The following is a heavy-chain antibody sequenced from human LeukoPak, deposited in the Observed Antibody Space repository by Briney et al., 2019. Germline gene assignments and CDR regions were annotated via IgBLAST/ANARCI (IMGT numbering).Heavy chain of an antibody. V-gene: IGHV4-61*02. CDR3: ARLRWFGDHYYYYGMDV. J-gene: IGHJ6*02. Sequence: PSKALSLTCTVSGGSISSGSYYWSWIRQPAGKGLEWIGRIYTSGSTNYNPSLKSRVTISVDTSKNQFSLKLSSVTAADTAVYYCARLRWFGDHYYYYGMDVWGQGTMVTVSS. CDR2: IYTSGST. D-gene: IGHD3-10*01. CDR1: GGSISSGSYY.